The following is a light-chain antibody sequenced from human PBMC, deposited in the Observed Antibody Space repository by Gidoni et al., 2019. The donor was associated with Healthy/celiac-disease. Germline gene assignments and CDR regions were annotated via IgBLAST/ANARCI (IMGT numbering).Light chain of an antibody. Sequence: EIVLTPSPGTLSLSPGERATLSCRASQSVSSSYLAWYQQKPGQAPRLLIYGASSRATGIPDRCSGSGSGTDFTLTISRLEPEDFAVYYCQQYGSSITFGQGTRLEIK. CDR1: QSVSSSY. J-gene: IGKJ5*01. CDR2: GAS. CDR3: QQYGSSIT. V-gene: IGKV3-20*01.